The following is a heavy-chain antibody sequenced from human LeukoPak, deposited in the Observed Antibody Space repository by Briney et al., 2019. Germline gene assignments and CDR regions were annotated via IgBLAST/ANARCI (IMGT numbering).Heavy chain of an antibody. V-gene: IGHV1-69*13. CDR2: FIPIFGTA. J-gene: IGHJ6*03. Sequence: SVNVSFKASGGTFSIYAISWVRQAPGQGLEWLGGFIPIFGTANYAQKFQGRVTITADESTSTAYMELSSLRSEDTAVYYCAIRAARPSLGYYYYMDVWGKGTTVTVSS. CDR3: AIRAARPSLGYYYYMDV. CDR1: GGTFSIYA. D-gene: IGHD6-6*01.